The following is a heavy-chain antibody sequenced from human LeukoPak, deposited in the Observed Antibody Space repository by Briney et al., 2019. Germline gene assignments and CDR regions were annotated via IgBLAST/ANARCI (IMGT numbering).Heavy chain of an antibody. CDR1: GYTFTSYG. Sequence: ASVKVSCKASGYTFTSYGISWVRQAPGQGLEWMGWINPNSGGTNYAQKFQGRVTMTRETSISTAYMELSRLRSDDTAVYYCARTGYYYYMDVWGKGTTVTISS. CDR2: INPNSGGT. CDR3: ARTGYYYYMDV. J-gene: IGHJ6*03. V-gene: IGHV1-2*02.